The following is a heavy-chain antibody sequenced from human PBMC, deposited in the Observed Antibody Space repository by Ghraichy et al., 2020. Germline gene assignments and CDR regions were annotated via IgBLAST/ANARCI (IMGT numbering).Heavy chain of an antibody. CDR2: INPNSGGT. CDR1: GCTFTGYY. J-gene: IGHJ4*02. D-gene: IGHD1-1*01. CDR3: ARGASGVLDPYFDY. Sequence: ASVKVSCKASGCTFTGYYMHWVRQAPGQGLEWMGWINPNSGGTNYVQKFQGRVTMTRDTSISTAYMELSRLRSDDTAVYYCARGASGVLDPYFDYWVQGTLVTVSS. V-gene: IGHV1-2*02.